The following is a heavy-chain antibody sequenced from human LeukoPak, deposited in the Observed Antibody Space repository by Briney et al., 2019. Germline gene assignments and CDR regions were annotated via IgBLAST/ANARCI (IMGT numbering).Heavy chain of an antibody. CDR3: ARDRRRLRGMNGAGDALDI. V-gene: IGHV3-53*01. CDR1: GFSVRSNY. CDR2: IYSDGSI. D-gene: IGHD1-1*01. J-gene: IGHJ3*02. Sequence: GGALRLSCAASGFSVRSNYTSWVRQAPGKGLEWVSMIYSDGSIFHADSVKGRFTMSRDNSRNTLDLQMNSLRGEDTAVYFCARDRRRLRGMNGAGDALDIWGQGTMVTVSS.